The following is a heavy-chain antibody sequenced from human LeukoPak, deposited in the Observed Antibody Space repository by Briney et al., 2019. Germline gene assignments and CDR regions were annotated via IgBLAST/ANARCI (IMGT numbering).Heavy chain of an antibody. D-gene: IGHD4-11*01. CDR3: AGRPATVTGSWFDP. CDR2: INHSGTT. CDR1: GGSFSGYY. J-gene: IGHJ5*02. Sequence: SETLSLTCAVYGGSFSGYYWSWIREPPRKGLEWIGEINHSGTTNYNPSLKSRVTISVDTSKNQFSLKLSSVTAADTAVYYCAGRPATVTGSWFDPCGQGTLVTV. V-gene: IGHV4-34*01.